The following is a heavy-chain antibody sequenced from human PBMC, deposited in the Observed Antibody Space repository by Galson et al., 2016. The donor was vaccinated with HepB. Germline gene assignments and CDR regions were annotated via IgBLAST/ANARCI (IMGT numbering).Heavy chain of an antibody. Sequence: SLRLSCAASGFTFNAYAMHWVRQAPGKGLEWVAVISYDGNYKYYADSVRGRFAVSRDNSKNTLFLQMNSLKTEDTALYYCARCLAAGGTYYFYDDGMDVWGKGTTVTVSS. D-gene: IGHD6-13*01. CDR3: ARCLAAGGTYYFYDDGMDV. V-gene: IGHV3-30*03. J-gene: IGHJ6*04. CDR1: GFTFNAYA. CDR2: ISYDGNYK.